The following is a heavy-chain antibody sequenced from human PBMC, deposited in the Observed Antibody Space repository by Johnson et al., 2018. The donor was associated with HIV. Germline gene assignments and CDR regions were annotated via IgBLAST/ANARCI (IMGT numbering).Heavy chain of an antibody. CDR2: IRYDGSNK. J-gene: IGHJ3*02. V-gene: IGHV3-33*08. CDR3: ARDASRGYGSELDAFDI. CDR1: GFTFSSYA. Sequence: QVQLVESGGGVVQPGRSLRLSCAASGFTFSSYAMHWVRQAPGKGLEWVAFIRYDGSNKYYADSVKGRFTISRDNSKNTLYLQMNSLRAEDTAVYYCARDASRGYGSELDAFDIWGQGTMVTVSS. D-gene: IGHD3-10*01.